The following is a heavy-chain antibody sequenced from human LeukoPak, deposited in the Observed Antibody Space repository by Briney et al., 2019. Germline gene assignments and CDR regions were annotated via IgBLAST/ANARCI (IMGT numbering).Heavy chain of an antibody. J-gene: IGHJ4*02. CDR3: ARHYYGDVYYFDF. D-gene: IGHD4-17*01. Sequence: PSETLSLTCTVTDGSISDWYWSWIRQSPGKGLEWIAYFYYSGTSRYNPSLKGRVTVSGDTSKNQLSLKVTSVTAADTAVYSFARHYYGDVYYFDFWGQGTLVTVSS. CDR1: DGSISDWY. CDR2: FYYSGTS. V-gene: IGHV4-59*12.